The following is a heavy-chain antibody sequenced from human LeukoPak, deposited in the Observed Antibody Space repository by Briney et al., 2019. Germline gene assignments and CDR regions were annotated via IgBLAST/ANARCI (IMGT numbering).Heavy chain of an antibody. D-gene: IGHD6-19*01. CDR3: ARDPRLGYSSAWFDP. J-gene: IGHJ5*02. CDR2: ISSSGTTI. CDR1: GFTFSSYE. V-gene: IGHV3-48*03. Sequence: GGSLRLSRAAFGFTFSSYEMNWVRQAPGKGLEWVSYISSSGTTIYYADSVKGRFTISRDNAKNSLYLQMNSLRAEDTAVYYCARDPRLGYSSAWFDPWGQGTLVTVSS.